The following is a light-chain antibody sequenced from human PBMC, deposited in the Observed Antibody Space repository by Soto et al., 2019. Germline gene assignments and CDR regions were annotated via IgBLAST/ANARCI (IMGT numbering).Light chain of an antibody. Sequence: SYELTQPPSVSVAPGQTARITCGGDKIGSKSVHWYQQRPGQAPVLVVYDDADRPSGIHERFSGSNSGNTATLTITRVEAGDEADYYCHVWDNSDLSLFGGGTKVTVL. CDR2: DDA. CDR1: KIGSKS. CDR3: HVWDNSDLSL. V-gene: IGLV3-21*02. J-gene: IGLJ2*01.